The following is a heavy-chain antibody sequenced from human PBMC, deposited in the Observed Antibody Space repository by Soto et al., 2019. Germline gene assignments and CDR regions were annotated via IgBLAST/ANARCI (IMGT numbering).Heavy chain of an antibody. CDR1: GDSVSSNSAA. D-gene: IGHD3-10*01. CDR3: ARDTITMVRGVIPNWFDP. V-gene: IGHV6-1*01. J-gene: IGHJ5*02. CDR2: TYYRSKWYN. Sequence: PSQTLSLTCAISGDSVSSNSAAWNWIRQSPSRGLEWLGRTYYRSKWYNDYAVSVKSRITINPDTSKNQFSLQLNSVTPEDTAVYYCARDTITMVRGVIPNWFDPWGRGTLVTVSS.